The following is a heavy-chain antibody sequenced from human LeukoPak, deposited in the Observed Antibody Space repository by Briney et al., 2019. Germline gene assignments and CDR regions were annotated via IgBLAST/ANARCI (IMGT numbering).Heavy chain of an antibody. CDR2: ISGSGGIT. Sequence: GGSLRLSCTVSGFTLSSYEMTWFRQAPGKGLEWVSSISGSGGITSYADSVKGRFTISRDNSKNTLYLQMNSLRAEDTAVYYCAKGDTTWELPHDYWGQGTLVTVSS. CDR3: AKGDTTWELPHDY. V-gene: IGHV3-23*01. CDR1: GFTLSSYE. D-gene: IGHD1-26*01. J-gene: IGHJ4*02.